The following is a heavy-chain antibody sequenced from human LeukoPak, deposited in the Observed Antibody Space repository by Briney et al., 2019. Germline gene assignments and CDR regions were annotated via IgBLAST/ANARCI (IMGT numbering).Heavy chain of an antibody. V-gene: IGHV4-30-4*01. D-gene: IGHD5-24*01. Sequence: PSETLSLTCTVSGGSISSGDYYWSWIRQPPGKGLEWIGYIYYSGSTYYNPSLKSRVTISVDTSKNQFSLKLSSVTAADTAVCYCASAGRWLQLGVGYWGQGTLVTVSS. CDR2: IYYSGST. CDR1: GGSISSGDYY. J-gene: IGHJ4*02. CDR3: ASAGRWLQLGVGY.